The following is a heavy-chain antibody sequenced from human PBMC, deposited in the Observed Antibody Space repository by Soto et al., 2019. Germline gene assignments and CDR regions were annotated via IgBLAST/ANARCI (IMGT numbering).Heavy chain of an antibody. CDR1: GGSISSSTFY. Sequence: PSETLSLTCTVSGGSISSSTFYWGWIRQPPGKGLEWIGIVYYSGFTYYNPSLKSRVTISVDPSKNQFSLKLRSVTAADTAVYYCVRPFREAEAGPYYFDYWGQGTLVTVSS. CDR2: VYYSGFT. CDR3: VRPFREAEAGPYYFDY. V-gene: IGHV4-39*01. D-gene: IGHD6-13*01. J-gene: IGHJ4*02.